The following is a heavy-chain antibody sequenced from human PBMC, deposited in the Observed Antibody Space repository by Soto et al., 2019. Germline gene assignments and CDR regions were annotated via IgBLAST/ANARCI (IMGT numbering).Heavy chain of an antibody. J-gene: IGHJ6*03. CDR1: GGSISSYY. Sequence: TLSLTCTVSGGSISSYYWSWIRQPPGKGLEWIGYIYYSGSTNYNPSLKSRVTISVDTSKNQFSLKLSSVTAADTAVYYCARSFYQSPLLCLRGGRGGPYYFSYYYMDVWGKGTTVTVAS. V-gene: IGHV4-59*08. CDR2: IYYSGST. D-gene: IGHD2-2*01. CDR3: ARSFYQSPLLCLRGGRGGPYYFSYYYMDV.